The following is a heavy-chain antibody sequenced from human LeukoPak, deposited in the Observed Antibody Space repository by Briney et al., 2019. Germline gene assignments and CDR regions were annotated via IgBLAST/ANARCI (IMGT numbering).Heavy chain of an antibody. CDR2: MNPNSGNT. Sequence: ASVKVSCKASGYTFTSYDINWVRQATGQGLEWMGWMNPNSGNTGYAQKFQGRVTITRNTSISTAYMELSSLRSEDTAVYYCVREVAVAGFEAFDIWGRGTMVTVSS. CDR1: GYTFTSYD. V-gene: IGHV1-8*03. D-gene: IGHD6-19*01. CDR3: VREVAVAGFEAFDI. J-gene: IGHJ3*02.